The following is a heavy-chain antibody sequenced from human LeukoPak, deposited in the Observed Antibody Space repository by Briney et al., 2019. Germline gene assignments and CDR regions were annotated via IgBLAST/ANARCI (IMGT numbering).Heavy chain of an antibody. Sequence: GGSLRLSCAASGFTFSSYWMSWVRQAPGKGLEWVANIKQDGSEKYYVDSVKGRFTISRDNAKNSLYLQMNSLRAEDTAVYYCARDRYGSSWYRWFDPWGQGTLVTVSS. V-gene: IGHV3-7*01. CDR1: GFTFSSYW. CDR2: IKQDGSEK. D-gene: IGHD6-13*01. CDR3: ARDRYGSSWYRWFDP. J-gene: IGHJ5*02.